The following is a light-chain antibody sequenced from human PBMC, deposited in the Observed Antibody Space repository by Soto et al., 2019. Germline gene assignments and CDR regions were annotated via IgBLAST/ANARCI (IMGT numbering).Light chain of an antibody. CDR1: QGLLYSDGYNY. V-gene: IGKV2-28*01. CDR2: LGS. CDR3: MQALQTPNT. J-gene: IGKJ5*01. Sequence: DRLLTPSPRSLPVTPGEPASISCRSSQGLLYSDGYNYVDWYLQKPGQSPQLLVYLGSNRASGVPDRFSGSGSGTDFTLKISRVEAEDVGLYYCMQALQTPNTFAQGTRLEIK.